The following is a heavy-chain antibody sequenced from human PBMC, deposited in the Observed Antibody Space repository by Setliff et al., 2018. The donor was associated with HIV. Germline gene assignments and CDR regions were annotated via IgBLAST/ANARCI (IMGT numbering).Heavy chain of an antibody. Sequence: SETLSLTCSVSGVSFSTNMYYWGWIRQPPGKGLEWVGSVYYSGDIFYNPSLRSRVTISLDSSKNQLSLRLKSVTAADTAVYFCARRAESTTTWFSSWYSYDMDVWGQGTTVS. D-gene: IGHD2-15*01. CDR2: VYYSGDI. J-gene: IGHJ6*02. CDR1: GVSFSTNMYY. V-gene: IGHV4-39*01. CDR3: ARRAESTTTWFSSWYSYDMDV.